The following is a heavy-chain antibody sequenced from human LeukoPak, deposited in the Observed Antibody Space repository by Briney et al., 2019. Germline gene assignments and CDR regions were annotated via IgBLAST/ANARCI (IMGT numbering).Heavy chain of an antibody. J-gene: IGHJ3*02. V-gene: IGHV4-39*07. D-gene: IGHD3-22*01. Sequence: SETLSLTCTVSGGSISSSSYYWGWIRQPPGKGLEWIGSIYYSGSTYYNPALKSRVTISVDTSKNQFSLKLSSVTAADAAVYYCAREIRYYYDSSGYCDIWGQGTMVTVSS. CDR3: AREIRYYYDSSGYCDI. CDR1: GGSISSSSYY. CDR2: IYYSGST.